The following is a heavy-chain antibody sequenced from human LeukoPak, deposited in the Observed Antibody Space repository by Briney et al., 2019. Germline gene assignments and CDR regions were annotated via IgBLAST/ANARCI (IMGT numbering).Heavy chain of an antibody. D-gene: IGHD1-1*01. V-gene: IGHV4-59*08. CDR3: ARRGGERLRTTSWFDP. CDR2: IYYSGRT. Sequence: SETLSLTCTVSGGSISTYYWSWIRQPPGKGLEWIGYIYYSGRTNYNPSLKSRVTISVDTSKTQFSLKLSSVTAADTALYYCARRGGERLRTTSWFDPWGQGTLVTVSS. CDR1: GGSISTYY. J-gene: IGHJ5*02.